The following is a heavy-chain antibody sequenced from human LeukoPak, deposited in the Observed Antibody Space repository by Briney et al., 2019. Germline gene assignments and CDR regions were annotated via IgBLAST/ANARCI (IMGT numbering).Heavy chain of an antibody. J-gene: IGHJ3*02. CDR3: ARRSSWLKAFDI. V-gene: IGHV4-59*08. D-gene: IGHD6-13*01. CDR1: GPSISSDY. CDR2: IYYSGST. Sequence: AQTLSLTYTLAGPSISSDYWSWIRHPPGKGLEWIVYIYYSGSTNYNPSLKTRVTISVNTSKNQFSLKLSSVTAADTAVYYCARRSSWLKAFDIWGQETMVTVSS.